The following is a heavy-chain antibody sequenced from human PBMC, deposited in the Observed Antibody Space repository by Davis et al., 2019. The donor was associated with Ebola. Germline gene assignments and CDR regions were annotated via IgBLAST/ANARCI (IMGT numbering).Heavy chain of an antibody. D-gene: IGHD3-3*01. CDR2: INHSGST. J-gene: IGHJ6*02. CDR3: ARGRTIWYGMDV. V-gene: IGHV4-39*07. CDR1: CGSISSSSYY. Sequence: SETLSLTCTVSCGSISSSSYYWGWIRQPPGKGLEWIGEINHSGSTNYNPSLKSRVTISVDTSKNQFSLKLSSVTAADTAVYYCARGRTIWYGMDVWGQGTTVTVSS.